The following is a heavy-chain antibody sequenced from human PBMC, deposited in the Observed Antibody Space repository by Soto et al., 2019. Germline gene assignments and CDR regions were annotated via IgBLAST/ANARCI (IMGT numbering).Heavy chain of an antibody. CDR3: AKDKCIAAAGTCFDP. D-gene: IGHD6-13*01. CDR1: GFTFSSYA. J-gene: IGHJ5*02. V-gene: IGHV3-23*01. CDR2: ISGSGGST. Sequence: GGSLKLSCAASGFTFSSYAMSWVRQAPGKGLEWVSAISGSGGSTYYADSVKGRFTISRDNSKNTLYLQMNSLGAEDTAVYYCAKDKCIAAAGTCFDPWGQGTLVTVSS.